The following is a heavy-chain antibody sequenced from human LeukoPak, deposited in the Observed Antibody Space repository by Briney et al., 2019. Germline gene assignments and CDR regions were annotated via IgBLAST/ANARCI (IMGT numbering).Heavy chain of an antibody. Sequence: GGSLRLSCTASGFAFNFYAMTWVRQAPGKGLQWVSTINANGVNTYYADAVRGRFTISRDNSRNTLQLQMNSLRADDTAVYYCAKGKDCWGQGTLVTVSS. CDR1: GFAFNFYA. J-gene: IGHJ4*02. CDR2: INANGVNT. CDR3: AKGKDC. V-gene: IGHV3-23*01.